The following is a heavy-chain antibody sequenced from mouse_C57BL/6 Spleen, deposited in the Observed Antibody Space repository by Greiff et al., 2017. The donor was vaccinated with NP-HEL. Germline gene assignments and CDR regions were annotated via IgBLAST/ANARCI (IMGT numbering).Heavy chain of an antibody. Sequence: VQLQEPGAELVRPGASVKMSCKASGYTFTSYTMHWVKQRPGQGLEWIGYINPSSGYTKYNQKFKDKATLTVDKSSSTAYMQLSSLTSEDSAVYCCARNYDWVGGFAYWGQGTLVTVSA. D-gene: IGHD2-4*01. CDR2: INPSSGYT. CDR1: GYTFTSYT. J-gene: IGHJ3*01. CDR3: ARNYDWVGGFAY. V-gene: IGHV1-4*01.